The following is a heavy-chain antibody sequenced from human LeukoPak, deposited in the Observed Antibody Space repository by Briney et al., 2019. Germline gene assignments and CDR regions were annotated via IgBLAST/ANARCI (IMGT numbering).Heavy chain of an antibody. CDR2: IYYSGST. CDR3: ARAADYGDHWYFDL. J-gene: IGHJ2*01. Sequence: LSLTCTVSGGSISSGGYYWSWIRQHPGKGLEWIGYIYYSGSTYYNPSLKSRVTISVDTSKNQFSLKLSSVTAADTAVYYCARAADYGDHWYFDLWGRGTLVTVSS. V-gene: IGHV4-31*03. CDR1: GGSISSGGYY. D-gene: IGHD4-17*01.